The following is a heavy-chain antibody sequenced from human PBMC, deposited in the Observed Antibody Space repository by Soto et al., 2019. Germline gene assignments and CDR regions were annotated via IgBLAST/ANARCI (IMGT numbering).Heavy chain of an antibody. Sequence: ASVKVSCKASGGTCDRNAINWVRQAPVQGLEWMGGIIPMFGTANHAQKFRDRIVITADESTNTAYLELNRLRYEDTAIYYCARPQGSGWRFNALDFWGQGTVVTV. D-gene: IGHD6-19*01. V-gene: IGHV1-69*01. CDR1: GGTCDRNA. CDR3: ARPQGSGWRFNALDF. CDR2: IIPMFGTA. J-gene: IGHJ3*01.